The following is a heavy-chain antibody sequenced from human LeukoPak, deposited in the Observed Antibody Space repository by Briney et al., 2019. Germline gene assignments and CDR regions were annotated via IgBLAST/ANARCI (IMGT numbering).Heavy chain of an antibody. CDR3: AKVYSPGGFDY. CDR2: ISGSGGST. V-gene: IGHV3-23*01. Sequence: GGYLSLSCAASGFTFSSYAMSWVRQAPGKGLEWVSAISGSGGSTYYADSVKGRFTISRDNSKNTLYLQMNSLRAEDTAVYYCAKVYSPGGFDYWGQGTLVTVSS. CDR1: GFTFSSYA. D-gene: IGHD6-13*01. J-gene: IGHJ4*02.